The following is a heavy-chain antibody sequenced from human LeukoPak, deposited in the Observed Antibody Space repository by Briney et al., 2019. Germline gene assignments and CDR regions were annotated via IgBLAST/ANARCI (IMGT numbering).Heavy chain of an antibody. J-gene: IGHJ5*02. CDR1: GGSFSGYY. V-gene: IGHV4-34*01. CDR2: INHSGSA. D-gene: IGHD3-9*01. Sequence: SETLSLTCAVYGGSFSGYYWSWIRQPPGKGLEWIGEINHSGSANYNPSLKSRVTISVDTSKNQFSLKLSSVTAADTAVYYCARHATAEYYDILTGYSDSNWFDPWGQGTLVTVSS. CDR3: ARHATAEYYDILTGYSDSNWFDP.